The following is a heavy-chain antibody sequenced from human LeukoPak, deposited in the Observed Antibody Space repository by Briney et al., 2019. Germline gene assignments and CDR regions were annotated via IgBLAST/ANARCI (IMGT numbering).Heavy chain of an antibody. CDR3: ARDLSVNSGYYRLRWFDP. J-gene: IGHJ5*02. V-gene: IGHV3-7*01. CDR2: INQDGTGK. Sequence: GGSLRLSCAASGFTFNISWVRASPGKGLEWVASINQDGTGKYYVASVKGRFTISRDNAKKSVWLQMTSLRAEDTAVYYCARDLSVNSGYYRLRWFDPWGQGTLVTVSS. D-gene: IGHD3-22*01. CDR1: GFTFN.